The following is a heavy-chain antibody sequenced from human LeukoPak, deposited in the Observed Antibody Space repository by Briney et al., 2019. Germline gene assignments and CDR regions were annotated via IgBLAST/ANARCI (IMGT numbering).Heavy chain of an antibody. CDR3: ARDKAVGPTLLDY. J-gene: IGHJ4*02. V-gene: IGHV3-7*01. Sequence: GGSLRLSCAASGFTFSGYWMSWVRQAPGKGPEWVANIKQDGSEIYYVDSVKGRFTISRDNAKNSLYLHMNSLRVEDTAVYYCARDKAVGPTLLDYWGQGTLVTVSS. D-gene: IGHD1-26*01. CDR2: IKQDGSEI. CDR1: GFTFSGYW.